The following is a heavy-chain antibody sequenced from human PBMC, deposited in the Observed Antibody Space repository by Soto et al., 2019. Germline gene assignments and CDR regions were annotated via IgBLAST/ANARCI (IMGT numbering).Heavy chain of an antibody. Sequence: QVQVVXSXAEVXKPESSVKVSCKPSGGTFNTYTVNWXRLXXXHGLEWMGRFIPILDMANYAQXXXXXXXXXXXXXXXXXXXXXNSLTSDDTAVYYCAITYCRDNSCPRDFDFWGPGTRVTVSS. V-gene: IGHV1-69*02. D-gene: IGHD3-10*01. CDR2: FIPILDMA. CDR3: AITYCRDNSCPRDFDF. J-gene: IGHJ4*02. CDR1: GGTFNTYT.